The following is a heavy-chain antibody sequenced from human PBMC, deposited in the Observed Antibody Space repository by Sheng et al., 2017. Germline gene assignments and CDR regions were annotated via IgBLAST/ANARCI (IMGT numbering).Heavy chain of an antibody. V-gene: IGHV4-34*01. J-gene: IGHJ4*02. CDR3: ARANGELNNNLDY. D-gene: IGHD3-10*01. CDR2: INHSGST. CDR1: GGSFSGYY. Sequence: QVQLQQWGAGLLKPSETLSLTCAVYGGSFSGYYWSWIRQPPGKGLEWIGEINHSGSTNYNPSLKSRVTISVDTSKNQFSLKLSSVTAADTAVYYCARANGELNNNLDYWGQGTLVTVSS.